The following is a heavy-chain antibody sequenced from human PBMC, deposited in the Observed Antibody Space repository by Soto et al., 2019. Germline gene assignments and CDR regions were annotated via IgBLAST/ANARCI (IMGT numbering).Heavy chain of an antibody. J-gene: IGHJ4*02. CDR2: ISSSSSYI. Sequence: EVQLVESGGGLVKPGGSLRLSCAASGFTFSSYSMNWVRQAPGKGLEWVSSISSSSSYIYYADSVKGRFTISRDNAKNPLYLQMNSLRAEDTAVYYCARESWGTVYYFDYWGQGTLVTVSS. CDR1: GFTFSSYS. CDR3: ARESWGTVYYFDY. D-gene: IGHD4-17*01. V-gene: IGHV3-21*01.